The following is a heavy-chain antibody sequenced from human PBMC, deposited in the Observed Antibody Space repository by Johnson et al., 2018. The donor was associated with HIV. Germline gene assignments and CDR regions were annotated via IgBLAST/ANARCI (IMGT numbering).Heavy chain of an antibody. CDR1: GFTFSTYS. J-gene: IGHJ3*02. CDR3: ARDPIGGAFDI. V-gene: IGHV3-7*01. Sequence: VQLVESGGGVVQPGRSLRLSCAASGFTFSTYSMHWVRQAPGMRLEWVANIKQDGSEKYYVDSVKGRFTISRDNAKNSLYLQMNSLRAEDTAVYYCARDPIGGAFDIGVQGTMVIV. CDR2: IKQDGSEK. D-gene: IGHD3-16*01.